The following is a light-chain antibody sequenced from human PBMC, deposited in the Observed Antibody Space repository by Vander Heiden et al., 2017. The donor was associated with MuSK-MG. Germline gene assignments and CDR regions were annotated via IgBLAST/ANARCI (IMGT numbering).Light chain of an antibody. CDR2: ADS. Sequence: SYVLTPPPSVSVAPGQTARITCGGNNIVIKRVHWYQQKQGQAPVRVGVADSDRPAGSPERFSGSNAGNKDTRTITRVEAGDEADDAGQVSASSSDHWVFGGGTKLTVL. CDR1: NIVIKR. CDR3: QVSASSSDHWV. V-gene: IGLV3-21*02. J-gene: IGLJ2*01.